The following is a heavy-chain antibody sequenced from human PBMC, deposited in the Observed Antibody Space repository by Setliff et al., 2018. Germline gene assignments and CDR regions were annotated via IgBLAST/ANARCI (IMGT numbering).Heavy chain of an antibody. CDR2: VKSKTDGGTT. V-gene: IGHV3-15*01. CDR1: GFTFTNAW. D-gene: IGHD3-3*01. J-gene: IGHJ4*02. Sequence: GGSLRLSCAASGFTFTNAWMSWVRQAPGKGLEWVGRVKSKTDGGTTDYAAPVKGRFTISRDDSKNTLYLQVNSLKTEDTAVYYCTRRITIFGVVIKNDYWGQGTLVTVSS. CDR3: TRRITIFGVVIKNDY.